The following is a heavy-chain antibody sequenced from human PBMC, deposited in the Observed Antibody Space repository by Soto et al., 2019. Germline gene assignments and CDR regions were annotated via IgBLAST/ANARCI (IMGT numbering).Heavy chain of an antibody. J-gene: IGHJ6*02. CDR1: GGSFSGYY. CDR3: ASKGELLLSYFDYYGMDV. D-gene: IGHD1-26*01. V-gene: IGHV4-34*01. Sequence: SETLSLTCAVYGGSFSGYYWSWIRQPPGKGLEWIGEINHSGSTNYNPSLKSRVAISVDTSKNQFSLKLSSVTAADTAVYYCASKGELLLSYFDYYGMDVWGQGTTVTVSS. CDR2: INHSGST.